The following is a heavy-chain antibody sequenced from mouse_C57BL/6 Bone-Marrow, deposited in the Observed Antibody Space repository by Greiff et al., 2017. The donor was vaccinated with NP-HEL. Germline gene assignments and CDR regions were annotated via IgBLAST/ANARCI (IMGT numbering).Heavy chain of an antibody. V-gene: IGHV1-67*01. D-gene: IGHD1-1*01. CDR2: ISTYYGDA. Sequence: QVQLQPSGPELVRPGVSVKISCKGSGYTFTDYAMHWVKQSHAKSLEWIGVISTYYGDASYNQKFKSKATLTVDTSSSTAYMQLSSLTSEDSAVYYCASPITTVVMDYWGQGTSVTVSS. CDR3: ASPITTVVMDY. J-gene: IGHJ4*01. CDR1: GYTFTDYA.